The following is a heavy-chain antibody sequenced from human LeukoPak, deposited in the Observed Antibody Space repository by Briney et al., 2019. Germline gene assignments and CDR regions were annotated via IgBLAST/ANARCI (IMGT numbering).Heavy chain of an antibody. CDR1: GFTFSNYW. D-gene: IGHD1-26*01. CDR2: IKEDGGKK. J-gene: IGHJ4*02. Sequence: PGGSLRLSCAASGFTFSNYWMAWVRQAPGKGLEWVANIKEDGGKKHYVDSLKGGFTISTYNPKNSLYLQMNSLRADDTAVYYCARDTDGSLDYCGQGILVTVAS. V-gene: IGHV3-7*01. CDR3: ARDTDGSLDY.